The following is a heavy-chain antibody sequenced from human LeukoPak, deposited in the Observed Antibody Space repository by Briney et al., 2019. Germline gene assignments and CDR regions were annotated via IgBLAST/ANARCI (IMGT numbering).Heavy chain of an antibody. V-gene: IGHV1-46*01. CDR1: GYTFTSYY. Sequence: ASVKVSCKASGYTFTSYYMHWVRQAPGQGLEWMGIVNPSGGSTSYAQKFQGRVTMTRDTSTSTVYMELSSLRSEDTAVYYCARDFAVDYFDYWGQGTLVTVSS. CDR3: ARDFAVDYFDY. CDR2: VNPSGGST. J-gene: IGHJ4*02. D-gene: IGHD3-3*01.